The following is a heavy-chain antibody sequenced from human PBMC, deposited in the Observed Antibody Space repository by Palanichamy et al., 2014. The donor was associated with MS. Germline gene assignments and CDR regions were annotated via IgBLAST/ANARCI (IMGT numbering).Heavy chain of an antibody. CDR1: GFTVSGNY. CDR3: AVGAAAGSTADYVDY. V-gene: IGHV3-53*01. Sequence: EVQLVESGGGLIHPGGSLRLSCTASGFTVSGNYMSGVRQAPGKGLEWVSVIYSSGGTYYADSVKGRFTISRDNSKNTLYLQLNSLRAEDTAVYYCAVGAAAGSTADYVDYWGQGTLVTVSS. D-gene: IGHD6-13*01. J-gene: IGHJ4*02. CDR2: IYSSGGT.